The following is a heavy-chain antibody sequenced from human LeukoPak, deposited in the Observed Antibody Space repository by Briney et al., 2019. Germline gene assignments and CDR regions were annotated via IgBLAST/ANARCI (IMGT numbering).Heavy chain of an antibody. CDR2: IFTGGTT. CDR1: GGSLSSFH. J-gene: IGHJ5*02. Sequence: SETLSLTYAVSGGSLSSFHWSWIRQPAGKGLEWIGHIFTGGTTNYNPSLKSRLTMSLDTSKNHFSLNLRSVTAADTAVYYCARVSLGRWYFDPWGQGTPVTVSS. D-gene: IGHD4-23*01. V-gene: IGHV4-59*10. CDR3: ARVSLGRWYFDP.